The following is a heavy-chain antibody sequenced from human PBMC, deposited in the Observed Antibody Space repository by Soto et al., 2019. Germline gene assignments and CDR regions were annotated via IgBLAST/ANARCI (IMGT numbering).Heavy chain of an antibody. CDR1: GGSVSSGNYY. CDR3: ARSPGGIWDV. Sequence: QVQLQESGPGLVKPSETVSLTCTVSGGSVSSGNYYWSWIRQSPGKGLEWIGYIYYSGSTDYNPSLKSRVTMSVDASKNQFSLKLSSVTAADTAVYYCARSPGGIWDVWGQGTTVTVSS. D-gene: IGHD3-16*01. V-gene: IGHV4-61*01. J-gene: IGHJ6*02. CDR2: IYYSGST.